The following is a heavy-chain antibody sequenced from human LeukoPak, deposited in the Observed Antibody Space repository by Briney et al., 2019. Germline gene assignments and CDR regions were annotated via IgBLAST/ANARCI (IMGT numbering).Heavy chain of an antibody. V-gene: IGHV4-30-2*01. Sequence: SETLSLTCAVSGGSISSGGYSWSWIRQPPGKGLEWIGYIYHSGSTYYNPSLKSRVTISVDRSKNQFSLKLSSVTAADTAVYYCARGVRYCSSTSCYALDYWGQGTLVTVSS. D-gene: IGHD2-2*01. CDR2: IYHSGST. J-gene: IGHJ4*02. CDR1: GGSISSGGYS. CDR3: ARGVRYCSSTSCYALDY.